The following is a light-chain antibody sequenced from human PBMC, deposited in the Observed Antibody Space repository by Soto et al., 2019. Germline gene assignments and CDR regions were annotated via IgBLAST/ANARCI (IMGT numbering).Light chain of an antibody. J-gene: IGKJ1*01. Sequence: DIEMTESPSAVSASVGDRVVITCRASQNINRGLAWYQQKPGEAPKLLICTASTAHGGVPSRLSGSAAGTDFSLTISSLQPDDFATYYFQQYDSFLRTFVQGTKVDIK. CDR3: QQYDSFLRT. V-gene: IGKV1-5*03. CDR1: QNINRG. CDR2: TAS.